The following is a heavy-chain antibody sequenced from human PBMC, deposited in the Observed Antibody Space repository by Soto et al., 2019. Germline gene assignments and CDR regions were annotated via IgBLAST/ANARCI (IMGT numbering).Heavy chain of an antibody. V-gene: IGHV4-39*01. CDR3: ARVYSSGWNPEGGWFDP. Sequence: SETLSLTCTVSGGSISSSSYYWGWIRQPPGKGLEWIGSIYYSGSTYYNPSLKSRVTISVDTSKNQFSLKLSSVTAADTAVYYCARVYSSGWNPEGGWFDPWGQGTLVTVSS. CDR1: GGSISSSSYY. D-gene: IGHD6-19*01. J-gene: IGHJ5*02. CDR2: IYYSGST.